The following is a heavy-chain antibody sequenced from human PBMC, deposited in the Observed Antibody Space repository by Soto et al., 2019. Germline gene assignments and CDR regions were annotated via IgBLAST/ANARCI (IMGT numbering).Heavy chain of an antibody. D-gene: IGHD6-19*01. CDR3: AKSQQWGLPLSGGLDV. CDR2: VVGGGRST. V-gene: IGHV3-23*01. Sequence: EVQLLESGGGSVQSGGSLRLSCGASGFTFSTYAMSWVRQAPGKGLEWVYAVVGGGRSTYYADSVKGRFTISRDNSNNKLYLQMNNLRAGDTAVYYCAKSQQWGLPLSGGLDVWGRGTTVTVSS. CDR1: GFTFSTYA. J-gene: IGHJ6*02.